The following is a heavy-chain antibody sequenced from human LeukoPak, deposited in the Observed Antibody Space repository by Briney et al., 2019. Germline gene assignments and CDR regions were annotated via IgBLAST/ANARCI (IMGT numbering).Heavy chain of an antibody. CDR2: IYYSGST. J-gene: IGHJ4*02. Sequence: SETLSLTCTVSGGSISSYYWSWIRQPPGKGLEWIGYIYYSGSTNYNPSLKSRVTISVDTSKNQFSLKLSSVTAADTAVYYCARGRVGSSWVSFDYWGQGTLVTVSS. D-gene: IGHD6-13*01. V-gene: IGHV4-59*01. CDR1: GGSISSYY. CDR3: ARGRVGSSWVSFDY.